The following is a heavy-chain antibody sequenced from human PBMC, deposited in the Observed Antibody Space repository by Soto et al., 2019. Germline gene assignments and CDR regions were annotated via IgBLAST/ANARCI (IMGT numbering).Heavy chain of an antibody. CDR3: ARKRYIRGANDAFDI. J-gene: IGHJ3*02. V-gene: IGHV1-18*01. CDR2: ISAYNGNT. CDR1: GYTFTSYG. D-gene: IGHD6-13*01. Sequence: QVQLVQSGAEVKKPGASVKVSCKASGYTFTSYGISWVRQAPGQGLEWMGWISAYNGNTNYAQKLQGRVTMTTDTSTSTAYMERRSLRSNDTAVYYCARKRYIRGANDAFDIWGKGTMVTVSS.